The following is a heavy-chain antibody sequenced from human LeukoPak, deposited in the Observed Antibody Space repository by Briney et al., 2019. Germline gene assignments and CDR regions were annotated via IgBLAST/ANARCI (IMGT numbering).Heavy chain of an antibody. D-gene: IGHD4-23*01. V-gene: IGHV1-2*02. CDR3: TILNSDRV. J-gene: IGHJ4*02. Sequence: ASVKVSCKASGYTFTDYFMHWVRQAPGQGLEYMGWISPRSGDTYYAQKFQGGVTMTTDTSIRTAYMELTRLTSDDTAVYYCTILNSDRVWGQGTLVTVPS. CDR1: GYTFTDYF. CDR2: ISPRSGDT.